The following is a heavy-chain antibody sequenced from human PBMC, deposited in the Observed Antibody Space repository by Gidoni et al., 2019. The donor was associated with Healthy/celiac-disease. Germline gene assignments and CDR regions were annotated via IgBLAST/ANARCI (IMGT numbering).Heavy chain of an antibody. D-gene: IGHD5-18*01. CDR1: GGSISSSSYY. Sequence: QLQLQESGPGLVKRPETLSLTCTVSGGSISSSSYYWGWIRQPPGKGLEWIGSIYYSGSTYYNPSLKSRVTISVDTSKNQFSLKLSSVTAADTAVYYCASQYSYGSDPETPKYYYYYYGMDVWGQGTTVTVSS. V-gene: IGHV4-39*01. CDR3: ASQYSYGSDPETPKYYYYYYGMDV. J-gene: IGHJ6*02. CDR2: IYYSGST.